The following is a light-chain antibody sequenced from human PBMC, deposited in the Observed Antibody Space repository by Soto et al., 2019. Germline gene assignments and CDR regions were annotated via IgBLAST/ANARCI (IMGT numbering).Light chain of an antibody. CDR2: DVT. CDR3: RSYTTTNTLV. CDR1: SSDFGAYNS. V-gene: IGLV2-14*03. J-gene: IGLJ3*02. Sequence: ALTQPASVSGSPGQSITISCTRTSSDFGAYNSVSWYRQHPGKAPKMMVYDVTIRIPGVSDRFSGPKSGKTASLTISGLQDEDEADYCCRSYTTTNTLVFGGGTKVTVL.